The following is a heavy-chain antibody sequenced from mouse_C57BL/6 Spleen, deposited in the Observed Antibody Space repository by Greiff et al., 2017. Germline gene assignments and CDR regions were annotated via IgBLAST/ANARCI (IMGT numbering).Heavy chain of an antibody. J-gene: IGHJ4*01. CDR1: GYTFTDYE. V-gene: IGHV1-15*01. Sequence: QVQLQQSGAELVRPGASVTLSCKASGYTFTDYELHWVKQTPVHGLEWIGAIDPETGGTAYNQKFKGKAILTADKSSSTAYMELRSLTSEDSAVYYCTRSNYGSKDHAMDYWGQGTSVTVSS. D-gene: IGHD1-1*01. CDR3: TRSNYGSKDHAMDY. CDR2: IDPETGGT.